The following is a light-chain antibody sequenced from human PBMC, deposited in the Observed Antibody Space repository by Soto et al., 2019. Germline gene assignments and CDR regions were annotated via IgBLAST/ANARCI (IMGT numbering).Light chain of an antibody. Sequence: DIQMTQSPSSVSASVGDSVTITFRASQGITSYLSWYQQKPGKAPKLLIYAASTLQSGVPSRFSGSGSGTDFTLTISSLQPEDFATYYCQQLNSYPITFGQGTRLEIK. CDR3: QQLNSYPIT. CDR2: AAS. J-gene: IGKJ5*01. CDR1: QGITSY. V-gene: IGKV1-9*01.